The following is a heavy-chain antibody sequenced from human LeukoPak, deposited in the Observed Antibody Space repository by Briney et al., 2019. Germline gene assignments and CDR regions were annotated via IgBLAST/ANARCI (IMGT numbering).Heavy chain of an antibody. J-gene: IGHJ4*02. V-gene: IGHV3-23*01. Sequence: GGSLRLSCAASGFTFSTYAMAWVRQAPGKGLEWVSAISGTAGRTYYADSVKGRFTISRDNSKNTLYLQMNSLRAEDTALYYCAKANWDDEYIFTNWGQGTLVTASS. CDR3: AKANWDDEYIFTN. CDR1: GFTFSTYA. D-gene: IGHD1-1*01. CDR2: ISGTAGRT.